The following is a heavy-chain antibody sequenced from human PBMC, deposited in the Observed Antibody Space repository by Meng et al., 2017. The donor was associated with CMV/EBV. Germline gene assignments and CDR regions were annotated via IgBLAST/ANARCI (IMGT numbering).Heavy chain of an antibody. D-gene: IGHD1-1*01. CDR3: AHRLGVRGGDYWNGGFFDS. CDR2: IYWNDDK. V-gene: IGHV2-5*01. J-gene: IGHJ4*02. Sequence: SGPTLVKPTQTLTLTCTFSGFSLSTSGVGVGWIRQPPGKALEWLALIYWNDDKRYSPSLKSRLTITKDTSKNQVVLTMTNMDPVDTATYYCAHRLGVRGGDYWNGGFFDSWGQGTLVTVSS. CDR1: GFSLSTSGVG.